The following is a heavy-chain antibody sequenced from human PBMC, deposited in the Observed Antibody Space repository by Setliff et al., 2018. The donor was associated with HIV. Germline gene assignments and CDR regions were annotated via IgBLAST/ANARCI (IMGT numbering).Heavy chain of an antibody. CDR2: IYPGDSDT. V-gene: IGHV5-51*01. D-gene: IGHD1-26*01. J-gene: IGHJ3*02. CDR3: ARQRSKWELLPFDAFDI. Sequence: GESLKISCKGSGYSSTSYWIGWVRQMPGKGLEWMGIIYPGDSDTRYSPSFQCQVTISADKSISTAYLQWSSLKASDTAMYYCARQRSKWELLPFDAFDIWGQGTMVTVSS. CDR1: GYSSTSYW.